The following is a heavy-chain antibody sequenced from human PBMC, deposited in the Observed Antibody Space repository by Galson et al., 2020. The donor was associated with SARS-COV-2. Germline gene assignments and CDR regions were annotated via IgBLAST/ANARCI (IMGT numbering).Heavy chain of an antibody. CDR3: ARTVIDVIEDYLDH. V-gene: IGHV4-30-2*01. CDR2: IHDSGNT. CDR1: SGSISSGGYS. J-gene: IGHJ4*02. Sequence: SETLSLTCAVSSGSISSGGYSWIWIRQPPGKGLEWIVYIHDSGNTYYNPSLKSPVTISVYRSKNQFSLKLSSVTAAATSVYFCARTVIDVIEDYLDHWGQGTLVTVSS. D-gene: IGHD3-16*02.